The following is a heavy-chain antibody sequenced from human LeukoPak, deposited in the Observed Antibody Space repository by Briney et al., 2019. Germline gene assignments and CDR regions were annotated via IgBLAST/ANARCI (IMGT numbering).Heavy chain of an antibody. Sequence: RSSETLSLTCTVSGGSISSSSYYWGWIRQPPGKGLEWIGSIHYSGSTYYSPSLKSRVTISVDTSKNQFSLKLSSVTAADTAVYYCARQGALYYYGSGSYPSSFDYWGQGTLVTVSS. V-gene: IGHV4-39*01. CDR3: ARQGALYYYGSGSYPSSFDY. J-gene: IGHJ4*02. D-gene: IGHD3-10*01. CDR1: GGSISSSSYY. CDR2: IHYSGST.